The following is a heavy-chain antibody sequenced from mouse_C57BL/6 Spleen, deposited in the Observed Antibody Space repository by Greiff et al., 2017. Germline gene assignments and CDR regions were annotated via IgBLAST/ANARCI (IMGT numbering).Heavy chain of an antibody. D-gene: IGHD1-1*01. J-gene: IGHJ2*01. CDR1: GYTFTDYY. CDR2: INPNNGGT. CDR3: ARGYYGCSYDYFEY. Sequence: VQLQQSGPELVKPGASVKISCKASGYTFTDYYMNWVKQSPGKSLEWIGDINPNNGGTSYNKKFKGKATLTVDKSSSTAYMELRSLTSEDTAVDYCARGYYGCSYDYFEYWGQGTTLTVST. V-gene: IGHV1-26*01.